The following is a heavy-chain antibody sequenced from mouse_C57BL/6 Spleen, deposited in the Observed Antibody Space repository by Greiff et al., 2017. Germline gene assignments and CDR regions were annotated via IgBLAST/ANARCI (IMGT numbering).Heavy chain of an antibody. J-gene: IGHJ1*03. Sequence: VQLQQPGAELVMPGASVKLSCKASGYTFTSYWMHWVKQRPGQGLEWIGEIDPSDSYTNYNQKFKGKSTLTVDKSSSTAYMQLSSLTSEDSAVYYCARGGNYYGTFDVWGTGTTVTVSS. CDR1: GYTFTSYW. D-gene: IGHD1-1*01. CDR3: ARGGNYYGTFDV. CDR2: IDPSDSYT. V-gene: IGHV1-69*01.